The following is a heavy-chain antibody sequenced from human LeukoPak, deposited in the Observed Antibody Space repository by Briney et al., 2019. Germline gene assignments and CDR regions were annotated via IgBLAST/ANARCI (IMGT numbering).Heavy chain of an antibody. D-gene: IGHD1-26*01. Sequence: SETLSLTCTVSGGSISSYYWSWIRQPPGKGLEWIGYIYYSGSTNYNPSLKSRVTISVDRSKNQFSLKLSSVTAADTAVYYCARSYEWELFDYWGQGTLVTVSS. CDR2: IYYSGST. CDR3: ARSYEWELFDY. J-gene: IGHJ4*02. CDR1: GGSISSYY. V-gene: IGHV4-59*12.